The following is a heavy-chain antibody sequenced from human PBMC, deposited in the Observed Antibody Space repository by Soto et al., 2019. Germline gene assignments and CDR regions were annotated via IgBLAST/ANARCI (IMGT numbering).Heavy chain of an antibody. Sequence: SETLSLTCTVSGASVNSNIYYWSWIRQPPGKGLEWIGYIYYSGSTNYNPSLKSRVTISVDTSKNQFSLKLSSVTAADTAVYYCARIYSYGYDYYYYGMDVWGQGTTVTVSS. D-gene: IGHD5-18*01. V-gene: IGHV4-61*01. CDR3: ARIYSYGYDYYYYGMDV. CDR1: GASVNSNIYY. J-gene: IGHJ6*02. CDR2: IYYSGST.